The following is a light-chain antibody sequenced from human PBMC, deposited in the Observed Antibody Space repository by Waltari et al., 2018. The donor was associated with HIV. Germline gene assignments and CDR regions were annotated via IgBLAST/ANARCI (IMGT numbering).Light chain of an antibody. CDR1: QSISAH. CDR3: QQRSSWPRLT. V-gene: IGKV3-11*01. J-gene: IGKJ4*01. CDR2: DAS. Sequence: IVLTQSPATLSLSPGERATPSCRASQSISAHLAWYQQKPGQAPRLLIYDASDRATGIPARFSGSGSGTDFTLTISSLEPEDFADYYCQQRSSWPRLTFGGGTTVEIK.